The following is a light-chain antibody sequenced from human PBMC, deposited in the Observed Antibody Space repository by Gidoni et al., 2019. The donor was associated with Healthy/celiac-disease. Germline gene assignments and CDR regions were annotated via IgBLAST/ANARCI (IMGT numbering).Light chain of an antibody. J-gene: IGLJ3*02. V-gene: IGLV2-23*01. Sequence: QSALTQPASVSGSPGHSITISCTGTSSDVGSYNLVSWYQQHPGKAPKRMIYEGSKRPSGVANRCSGSKSGNTASLTISGLQAEDEADYYCCSYAGSSTWVFGGGTKLTVL. CDR1: SSDVGSYNL. CDR2: EGS. CDR3: CSYAGSSTWV.